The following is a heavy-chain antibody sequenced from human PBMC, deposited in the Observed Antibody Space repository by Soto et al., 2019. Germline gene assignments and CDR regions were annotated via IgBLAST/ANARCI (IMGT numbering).Heavy chain of an antibody. J-gene: IGHJ6*02. V-gene: IGHV4-39*01. CDR2: IYYSGST. CDR1: CGSISSSSYY. CDR3: ARQGRYDYYYGMDV. Sequence: SETLSLTCTVSCGSISSSSYYWGWIRQPPGKGLEWIGSIYYSGSTYYNPSLKSRVTISVDTSKNQFSLKLSSVTAADTAVYYCARQGRYDYYYGMDVWGQGTTVTVSS. D-gene: IGHD3-16*01.